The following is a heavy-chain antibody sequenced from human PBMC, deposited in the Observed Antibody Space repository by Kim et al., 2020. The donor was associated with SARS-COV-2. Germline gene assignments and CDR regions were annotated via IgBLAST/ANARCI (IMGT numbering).Heavy chain of an antibody. V-gene: IGHV3-30*18. D-gene: IGHD2-15*01. CDR1: GFTFSSYG. CDR3: AKASNAGYCSGGSCYSPSYYFDY. Sequence: GGSLRLSCAASGFTFSSYGMHWVRQAPGKGLEWVAVISYDGSNKYYADSVKGRFTISRDNSKNTLYLQMNSLRAEDTAVYYCAKASNAGYCSGGSCYSPSYYFDYWGQGTLVTVSS. J-gene: IGHJ4*02. CDR2: ISYDGSNK.